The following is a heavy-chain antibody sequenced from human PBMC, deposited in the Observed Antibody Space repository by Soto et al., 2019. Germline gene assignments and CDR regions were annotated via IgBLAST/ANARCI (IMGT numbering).Heavy chain of an antibody. J-gene: IGHJ4*02. D-gene: IGHD5-12*01. Sequence: QVQLQESGPGLVKPSETLSLTCTVSGGSISSYYWSWIRQPPGKGLEWIGYISYSGSTNYNPSLKSRVTISVDTSKNQFSLKLSSVTAADTAMYYCARQWGYNFDYWGQGTLVTVSS. CDR1: GGSISSYY. CDR2: ISYSGST. CDR3: ARQWGYNFDY. V-gene: IGHV4-59*08.